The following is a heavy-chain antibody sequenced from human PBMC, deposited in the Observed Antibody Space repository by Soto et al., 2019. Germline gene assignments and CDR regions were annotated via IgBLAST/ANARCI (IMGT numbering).Heavy chain of an antibody. Sequence: QVQLQESGPGLVKPSETLSLTCSVSGGSITSHYCSWFRQPPGKGLEWIGYIHHSGSTSYNPSLKSRGTXXVXTFXNHLSLKVNSVTAADTALYYCARQGFGQLHGLVDVWGPGTTVTVSS. V-gene: IGHV4-59*08. CDR1: GGSITSHY. CDR2: IHHSGST. D-gene: IGHD3-10*01. CDR3: ARQGFGQLHGLVDV. J-gene: IGHJ6*02.